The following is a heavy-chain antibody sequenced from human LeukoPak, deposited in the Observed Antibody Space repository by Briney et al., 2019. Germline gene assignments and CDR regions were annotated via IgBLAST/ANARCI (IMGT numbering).Heavy chain of an antibody. CDR2: IYYSGST. V-gene: IGHV4-59*08. CDR3: AGAKIGVAGFFDN. J-gene: IGHJ4*02. Sequence: SETLSLTCTVSGGSISSYYWSWIRQPPGKGLERIGYIYYSGSTNYNPSLKSRVTISVDTSKNQFSLKLTSVTAADTAVYYCAGAKIGVAGFFDNWGQGTLVTVSS. D-gene: IGHD6-19*01. CDR1: GGSISSYY.